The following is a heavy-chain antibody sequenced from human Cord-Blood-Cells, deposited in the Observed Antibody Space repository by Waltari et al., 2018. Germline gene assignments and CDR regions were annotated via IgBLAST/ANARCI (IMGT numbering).Heavy chain of an antibody. Sequence: QVQLQQWGAGLLKPSETLSLTCAVYGGSFSGYYWSWIRQPPGKGLEWIGEIKNSGSPNCNPALKSRVTISVDPSKNQVSLKRRSVTAADTAVYYCARMDYGDFDYWGQGTLVTVSS. J-gene: IGHJ4*02. CDR3: ARMDYGDFDY. CDR1: GGSFSGYY. D-gene: IGHD4-17*01. V-gene: IGHV4-34*01. CDR2: IKNSGSP.